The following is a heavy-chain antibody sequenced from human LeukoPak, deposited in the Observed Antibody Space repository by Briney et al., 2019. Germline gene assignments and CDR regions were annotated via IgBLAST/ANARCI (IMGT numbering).Heavy chain of an antibody. Sequence: SETLSLTCAVYGGPFSGYYWSWIRQPPGKGLEWIGEINHSGSTNYNPSLKSRVTISVDTSKNQFSLKLSSVTAADTAVYYCARGIQQLVRINWFDPWGQGTLVTVSS. CDR2: INHSGST. J-gene: IGHJ5*02. D-gene: IGHD6-6*01. CDR3: ARGIQQLVRINWFDP. V-gene: IGHV4-34*01. CDR1: GGPFSGYY.